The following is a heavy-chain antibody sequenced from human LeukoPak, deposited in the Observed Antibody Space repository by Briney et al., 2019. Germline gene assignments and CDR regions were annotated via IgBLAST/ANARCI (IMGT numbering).Heavy chain of an antibody. J-gene: IGHJ4*02. CDR1: GGSIISSAYY. CDR3: VRTEVSSGSEDY. Sequence: PSETLSLTCTVSGGSIISSAYYWSWIRQAPGKGLEWIGYIYYSGSTYYNPSLKSRVTISLDTSKNQFSLKLSSVTAADTAVYYCVRTEVSSGSEDYWGQGTLVTVSS. CDR2: IYYSGST. D-gene: IGHD6-19*01. V-gene: IGHV4-30-4*08.